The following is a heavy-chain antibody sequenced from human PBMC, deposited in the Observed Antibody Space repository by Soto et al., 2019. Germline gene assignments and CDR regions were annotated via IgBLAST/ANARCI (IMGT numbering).Heavy chain of an antibody. Sequence: QITLKESGPTLVKPTQTLTLTCTFSGFSLSTSGVGVGWIRQPPGKALEWLALIYWDDDKRYSPSLKSRLTSTKDTSKNQVVLTMTNMDPVDTATYYCAHTLTGTTSEGLFDPWGQGTLVTVSS. CDR3: AHTLTGTTSEGLFDP. D-gene: IGHD1-7*01. V-gene: IGHV2-5*02. CDR1: GFSLSTSGVG. CDR2: IYWDDDK. J-gene: IGHJ5*02.